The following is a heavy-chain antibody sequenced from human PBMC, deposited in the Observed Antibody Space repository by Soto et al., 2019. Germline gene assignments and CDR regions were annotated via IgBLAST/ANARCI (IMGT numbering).Heavy chain of an antibody. V-gene: IGHV1-2*02. J-gene: IGHJ3*02. CDR2: INPATGAA. Sequence: QLHLVQSGAVVKKPGASVTVSCSASGYPVTAYYMHWVRQAPGRGLEWMGGINPATGAAKYTQTFQGRAPMTRDTSTSTVFMELSGLTSEDTAVFYCARGGGVGVAGSAAFEMWGQGTVVTVSS. D-gene: IGHD3-3*01. CDR3: ARGGGVGVAGSAAFEM. CDR1: GYPVTAYY.